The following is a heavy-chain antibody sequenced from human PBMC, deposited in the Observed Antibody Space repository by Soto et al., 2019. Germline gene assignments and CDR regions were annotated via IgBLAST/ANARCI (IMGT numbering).Heavy chain of an antibody. CDR2: MSYDGSNI. V-gene: IGHV3-30-3*01. D-gene: IGHD3-16*02. CDR1: ISTPRGYP. J-gene: IGHJ4*02. CDR3: ARDVVGGSRLGELSEYLDY. Sequence: LRQSCSACISTPRGYPMHRLRLAPGKDLEWVAVMSYDGSNIYYADSVRGRMTISRDNSKNTLYLQVDSLRSEDTAVYYCARDVVGGSRLGELSEYLDYWGQGP.